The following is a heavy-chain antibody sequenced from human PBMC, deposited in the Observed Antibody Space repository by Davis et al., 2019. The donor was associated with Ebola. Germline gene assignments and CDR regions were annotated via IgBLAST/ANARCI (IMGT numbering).Heavy chain of an antibody. D-gene: IGHD3-22*01. Sequence: SETLSLTCTVSCGSISSSSYYWGWIRQPPGKGLEWIGSIYYSGSTYYNPSLKSRVTISVDTSKNQFSLKLSSVTAADTAVYYCARLNTYYYDSSGYHTYWYFDLWGRGTLVTVSS. CDR1: CGSISSSSYY. V-gene: IGHV4-39*01. J-gene: IGHJ2*01. CDR3: ARLNTYYYDSSGYHTYWYFDL. CDR2: IYYSGST.